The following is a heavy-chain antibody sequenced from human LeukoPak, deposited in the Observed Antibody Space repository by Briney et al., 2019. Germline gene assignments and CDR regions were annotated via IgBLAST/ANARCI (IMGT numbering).Heavy chain of an antibody. CDR2: IYTSGST. J-gene: IGHJ3*02. CDR1: GGSISSYY. V-gene: IGHV4-4*07. CDR3: TRVGIVVVPAAGGAFDI. Sequence: SETLSLTCTVSGGSISSYYWTWIRQPAGKGLEWIGRIYTSGSTNYNPSLKSRVTISVDTSKNQFSLKLSSVTAADTAVYYCTRVGIVVVPAAGGAFDIWGQGTMVTVSS. D-gene: IGHD2-2*01.